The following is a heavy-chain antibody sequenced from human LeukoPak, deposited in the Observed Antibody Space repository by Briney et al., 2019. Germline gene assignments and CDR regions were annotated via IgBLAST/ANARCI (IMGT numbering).Heavy chain of an antibody. V-gene: IGHV1-2*02. CDR1: GYTFTGYY. CDR3: ARPRVELGDYYYGMDV. CDR2: INPNSGGT. D-gene: IGHD3-10*01. Sequence: ASVKVSCKASGYTFTGYYMHWVRQAPGQGLEWMGWINPNSGGTNYAQKFQGRVTMTRDTSISTAYMELSRLRSDDTAVYYCARPRVELGDYYYGMDVWGQGTTVTVSS. J-gene: IGHJ6*02.